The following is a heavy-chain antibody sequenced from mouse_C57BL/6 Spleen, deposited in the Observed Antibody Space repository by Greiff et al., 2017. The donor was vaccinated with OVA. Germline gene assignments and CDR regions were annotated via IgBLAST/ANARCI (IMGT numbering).Heavy chain of an antibody. CDR2: ISSGSSTI. CDR3: ARGKNYSAMDF. Sequence: EVKLMESGGGLVKPGGSLKLSCAASGFTFSDYGMHWVRQAPEKGLEWVAYISSGSSTIYYADTVKGRFTISRDTAQNTLFLQMTRLRSEDTAMYYCARGKNYSAMDFWAQGPSVTVSS. V-gene: IGHV5-17*01. CDR1: GFTFSDYG. J-gene: IGHJ4*01.